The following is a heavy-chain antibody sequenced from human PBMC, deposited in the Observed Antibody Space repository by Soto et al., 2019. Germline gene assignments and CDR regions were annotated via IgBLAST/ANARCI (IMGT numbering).Heavy chain of an antibody. CDR3: ASDRRMVVVPTAIPKDYYGMDV. D-gene: IGHD2-2*01. Sequence: QVQLVQSGAEVKTPGASVKASCKASGYTFTTHHMHWVRQAPGQRLEWMPIINPIGGSTSYAQKFQVRVTVTWHTSTSTVDMEMRSLRSEDTAVYYSASDRRMVVVPTAIPKDYYGMDVWGQGTTVTLAS. V-gene: IGHV1-46*01. CDR1: GYTFTTHH. CDR2: INPIGGST. J-gene: IGHJ6*02.